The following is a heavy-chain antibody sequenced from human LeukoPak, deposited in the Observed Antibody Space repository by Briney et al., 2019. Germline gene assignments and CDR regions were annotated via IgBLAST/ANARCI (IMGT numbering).Heavy chain of an antibody. J-gene: IGHJ4*02. Sequence: SVKVSCKASGGTFSSYAISWVRQAPGQGLEWMGRIIPILGIANYAQKFQGRVTITADKSTSTAYMELSSLRSEDTAVYYCARGPDYGDYSYWGQGTLVTVSS. CDR1: GGTFSSYA. V-gene: IGHV1-69*04. D-gene: IGHD4-17*01. CDR2: IIPILGIA. CDR3: ARGPDYGDYSY.